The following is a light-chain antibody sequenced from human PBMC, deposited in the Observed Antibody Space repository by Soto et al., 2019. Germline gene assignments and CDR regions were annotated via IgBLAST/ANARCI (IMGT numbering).Light chain of an antibody. J-gene: IGKJ5*01. CDR3: QQSYSTPL. Sequence: DIQTTQSPSCLSSSGAEIFTISCRASQRISTYLNWYQQKPGKAPKFLIYAASSLQSGVPSRFSGSGSGTDFTLTISSLQPEDFATYYCQQSYSTPLFGQGTRLEI. CDR1: QRISTY. CDR2: AAS. V-gene: IGKV1-39*01.